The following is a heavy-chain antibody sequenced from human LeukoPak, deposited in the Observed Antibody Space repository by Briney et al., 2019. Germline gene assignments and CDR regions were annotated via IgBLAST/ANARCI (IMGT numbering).Heavy chain of an antibody. CDR3: ARDPGVNWFDP. J-gene: IGHJ5*02. CDR2: INAGNGNT. Sequence: ASVKVSCKASGYTFTSYAMHWVRQAPGQRLEWMGWINAGNGNTKYSQKFQGRVTITRDTSASTAHMELSSLRSEDTAVYYCARDPGVNWFDPWGQGTLVTVSS. CDR1: GYTFTSYA. V-gene: IGHV1-3*01.